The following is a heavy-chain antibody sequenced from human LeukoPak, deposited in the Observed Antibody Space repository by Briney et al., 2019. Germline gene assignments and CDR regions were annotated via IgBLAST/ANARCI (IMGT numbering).Heavy chain of an antibody. CDR2: IYYSGST. CDR3: ARLETYDSTLDY. J-gene: IGHJ4*02. CDR1: GDSITTSSYY. D-gene: IGHD3-22*01. V-gene: IGHV4-39*01. Sequence: ETLSLTCTVSGDSITTSSYYWGWIRQPPGKGLEWIGNIYYSGSTYYNPSLKSRVTISVDTSKNQFSLWLSSVTAADTAVYYCARLETYDSTLDYWGQGTLVTVSS.